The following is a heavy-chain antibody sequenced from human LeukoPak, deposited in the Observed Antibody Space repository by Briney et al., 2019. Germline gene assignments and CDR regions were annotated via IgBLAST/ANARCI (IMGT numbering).Heavy chain of an antibody. Sequence: ASVKVSCKASGGTFSSYAISWVRQAPGQGLEWMGGIITIFGTANYAQKFQGRVTITADESTSTAYMELSSLRSEDTAVYYCARVYGSGSDYYYYGMDVWGKGTTVTVSS. CDR3: ARVYGSGSDYYYYGMDV. V-gene: IGHV1-69*13. CDR2: IITIFGTA. CDR1: GGTFSSYA. J-gene: IGHJ6*04. D-gene: IGHD3-10*01.